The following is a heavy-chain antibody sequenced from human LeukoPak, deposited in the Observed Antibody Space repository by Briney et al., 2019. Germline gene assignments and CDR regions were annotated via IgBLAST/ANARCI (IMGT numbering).Heavy chain of an antibody. CDR2: IIPIFGTP. CDR1: GDTFNSYA. Sequence: SVKVSCKASGDTFNSYAISWVRQAPGQGLEWMGGIIPIFGTPNYAQKFQGRVTIIADESTSTAYMELSSLRSEDTAVYYCARGPPGVPRYFDWRGDYWGQGTLVTVSS. J-gene: IGHJ4*02. CDR3: ARGPPGVPRYFDWRGDY. D-gene: IGHD3-9*01. V-gene: IGHV1-69*13.